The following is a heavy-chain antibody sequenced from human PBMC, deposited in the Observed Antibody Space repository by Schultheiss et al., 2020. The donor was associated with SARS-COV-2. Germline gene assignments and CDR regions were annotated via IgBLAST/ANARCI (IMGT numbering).Heavy chain of an antibody. Sequence: ASVKVSCKASGGTFSSYAISWVRQAPGQGLEWMGGISAYNGNTNYAQKLQGRVTMTTDTSTSTAYMELRSLRSDDTAVYYCARWNTAITIFGVVTRYGMDVWGQETTVTVSS. CDR1: GGTFSSYA. J-gene: IGHJ6*02. D-gene: IGHD3-3*01. V-gene: IGHV1-18*01. CDR2: ISAYNGNT. CDR3: ARWNTAITIFGVVTRYGMDV.